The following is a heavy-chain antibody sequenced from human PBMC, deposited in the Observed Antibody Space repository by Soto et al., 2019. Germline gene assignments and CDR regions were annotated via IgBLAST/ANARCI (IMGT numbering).Heavy chain of an antibody. CDR3: ARNGYCISTSCYSDYYYGMDV. CDR2: IIPIFGTP. V-gene: IGHV1-69*12. CDR1: GGTFSRYA. Sequence: QVQLVQSGAEVKKPGSSVKVSCKASGGTFSRYAISWVRQAPGQGFEWMGGIIPIFGTPDYAQKFQGRVTITADESTSTAYMELSSLRSEDTAVYYCARNGYCISTSCYSDYYYGMDVWGQGTTVTVSS. D-gene: IGHD2-2*02. J-gene: IGHJ6*02.